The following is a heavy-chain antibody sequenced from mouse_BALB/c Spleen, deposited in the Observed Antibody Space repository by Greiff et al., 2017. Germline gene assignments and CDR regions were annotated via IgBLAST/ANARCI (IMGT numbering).Heavy chain of an antibody. D-gene: IGHD1-1*01. CDR1: GFSLTSYG. V-gene: IGHV2-9*02. J-gene: IGHJ3*01. Sequence: VMLVESGPGLVAPSQSLSITCTVSGFSLTSYGVHWVRQPPGKGLEWLGVIWAGGSTNYNSALMSRLSISKDNSKSQVFLKMNSLQTDDTAMYYCANYYGSSSFAYWGQGTLVTVSA. CDR3: ANYYGSSSFAY. CDR2: IWAGGST.